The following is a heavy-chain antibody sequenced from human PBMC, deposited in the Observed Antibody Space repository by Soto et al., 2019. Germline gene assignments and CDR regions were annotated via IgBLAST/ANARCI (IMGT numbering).Heavy chain of an antibody. Sequence: GGSLRLSCAASGFTFSSYAMSWVRQAPGKGLEWVSAISGSGGSTYYADSVKGRFTISRDNSKNTLYLQMNSLRAEDTAVYYCAKGSGAGYYYYYYMDVWGKGTTVTVSS. CDR3: AKGSGAGYYYYYYMDV. CDR1: GFTFSSYA. D-gene: IGHD3-3*01. J-gene: IGHJ6*03. CDR2: ISGSGGST. V-gene: IGHV3-23*01.